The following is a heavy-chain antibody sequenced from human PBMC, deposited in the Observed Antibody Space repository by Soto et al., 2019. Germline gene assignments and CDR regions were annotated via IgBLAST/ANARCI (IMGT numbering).Heavy chain of an antibody. J-gene: IGHJ5*01. Sequence: QVQLVQSGAEVKKPGSSVKVSCKASGGSFRSYAVNWVRQAPGQGLECLGCIIPIFGTPNYAQKFHGRFSITADESTSTVYMDLISLTSEDTAVYYCAYSAKHRYFFDSLGQGTLVTVSS. CDR1: GGSFRSYA. CDR3: AYSAKHRYFFDS. CDR2: IIPIFGTP. D-gene: IGHD5-18*01. V-gene: IGHV1-69*12.